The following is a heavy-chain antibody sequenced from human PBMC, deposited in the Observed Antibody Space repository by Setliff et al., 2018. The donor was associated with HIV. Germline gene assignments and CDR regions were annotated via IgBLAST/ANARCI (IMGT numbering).Heavy chain of an antibody. CDR2: ISSSSSSI. J-gene: IGHJ6*02. Sequence: GESLRLSCSASGFIFSAYAMHWVRQAPGKGLEWVSYISSSSSSIYYADSVKGRFTISRDNAKKSVFLHMNSLRAEDTAVYYCAREPHELRYFDWLLYPAYYYYGMDVWGQGTTVTVSS. CDR1: GFIFSAYA. CDR3: AREPHELRYFDWLLYPAYYYYGMDV. V-gene: IGHV3-48*04. D-gene: IGHD3-9*01.